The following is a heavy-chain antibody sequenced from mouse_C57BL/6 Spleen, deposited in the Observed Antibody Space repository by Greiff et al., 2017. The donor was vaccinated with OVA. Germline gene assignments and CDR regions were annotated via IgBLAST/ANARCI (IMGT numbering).Heavy chain of an antibody. D-gene: IGHD3-2*02. Sequence: QVQLQQPGAELVKPGASVKLSCKASGYTFTSYWMQWVKQRPGQGLEWIGEIDPSDSYTNYNQKFKGKATLTVDTSSSTAYMQLSSLTSEDSAVYYCARRQLRPWFADWGQGTLVTVSA. V-gene: IGHV1-50*01. J-gene: IGHJ3*01. CDR3: ARRQLRPWFAD. CDR2: IDPSDSYT. CDR1: GYTFTSYW.